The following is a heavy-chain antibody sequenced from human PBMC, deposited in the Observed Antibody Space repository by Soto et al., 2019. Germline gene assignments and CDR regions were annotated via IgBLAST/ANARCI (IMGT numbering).Heavy chain of an antibody. J-gene: IGHJ6*02. Sequence: QVQLVESGGGVVQPGRSLRLSCAASGFTFSSYGMHWVRQAPGKGLEWVAVIWYDGSNKYYADSVKGRFTISRDNSKNTLYLQMNRLRAEDTAVYYCARDYIVYKAMVGYYYYGMDVWGQGTTVTVSS. CDR2: IWYDGSNK. CDR3: ARDYIVYKAMVGYYYYGMDV. V-gene: IGHV3-33*01. D-gene: IGHD5-18*01. CDR1: GFTFSSYG.